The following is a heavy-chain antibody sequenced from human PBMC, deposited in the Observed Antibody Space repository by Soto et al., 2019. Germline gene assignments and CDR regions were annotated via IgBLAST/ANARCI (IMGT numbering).Heavy chain of an antibody. Sequence: GGSLRLSCAASGFTFSNYAMSWVRQAPGRGREWVSAISGSGGSTYYADSVKGRFTISRDNSKNTLYLQMNGLRAEDTAIYYCARGLLRSFDYWGQGTLVTVSS. D-gene: IGHD2-21*02. CDR1: GFTFSNYA. CDR2: ISGSGGST. CDR3: ARGLLRSFDY. V-gene: IGHV3-23*01. J-gene: IGHJ4*02.